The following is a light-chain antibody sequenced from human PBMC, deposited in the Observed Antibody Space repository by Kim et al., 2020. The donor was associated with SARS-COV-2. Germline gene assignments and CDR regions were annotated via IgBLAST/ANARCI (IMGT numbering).Light chain of an antibody. V-gene: IGKV1-5*03. CDR1: QSISSW. J-gene: IGKJ1*01. CDR2: KAS. CDR3: QQYKNYLWT. Sequence: ASVGDRVTIPCRASQSISSWLAWYQQKPGKAPKLLIYKASSLESGVPSRFSGSGSGTEFTLTISSLQPDDFATYYCQQYKNYLWTFGQGTKVDIK.